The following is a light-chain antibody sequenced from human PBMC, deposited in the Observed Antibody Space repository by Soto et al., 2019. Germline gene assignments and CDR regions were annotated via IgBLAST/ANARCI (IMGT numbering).Light chain of an antibody. V-gene: IGLV1-44*01. J-gene: IGLJ2*01. CDR1: SSNIGSKS. Sequence: QSVLTQPPSVSGTPGQRVNMSCSGSSSNIGSKSVSWYQHLPQTAPKLLIYSNNQRPSGVPGRFSGSKSGTSASLAISGLQSDDATQYYCAAWDDSLNVLGFGGGTKLTVL. CDR3: AAWDDSLNVLG. CDR2: SNN.